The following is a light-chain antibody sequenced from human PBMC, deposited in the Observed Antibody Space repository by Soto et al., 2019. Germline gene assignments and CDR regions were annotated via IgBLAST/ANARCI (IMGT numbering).Light chain of an antibody. V-gene: IGKV1-12*01. Sequence: DIQMTQSPSSVSASVGDRVTITGRASQGISNWLAWYQQQPGKAPKLLIYGASSLQSGVPSRFSGGGSWTHFTLIISSLQPEDFATYYCQHTNAFRPLTFCGGTKVEI. CDR1: QGISNW. CDR3: QHTNAFRPLT. CDR2: GAS. J-gene: IGKJ4*01.